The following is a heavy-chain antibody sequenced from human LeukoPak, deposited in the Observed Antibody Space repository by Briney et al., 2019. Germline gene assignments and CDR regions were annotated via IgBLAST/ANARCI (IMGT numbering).Heavy chain of an antibody. CDR3: ARSPDLGEYSGSYARFDP. J-gene: IGHJ5*02. D-gene: IGHD1-26*01. CDR1: GGTFSSYA. Sequence: SVKVSCKASGGTFSSYAISWVRQAPGQGLELMGGIIPIFGTANYAQKFQGRVTITADESTSTAYMELSSLRSEDTAVYYCARSPDLGEYSGSYARFDPWGQGTLVTVSS. V-gene: IGHV1-69*01. CDR2: IIPIFGTA.